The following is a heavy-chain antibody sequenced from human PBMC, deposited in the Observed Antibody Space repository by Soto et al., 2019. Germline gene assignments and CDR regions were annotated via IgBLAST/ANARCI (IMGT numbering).Heavy chain of an antibody. CDR3: ATGHVDGTRDY. CDR1: GFTFSNAW. Sequence: GGSLTLSYAPSGFTFSNAWTSCVRQPPGKGLEWVGRIKSKTDGGTTDYVAPAKARFIIPRDDSKNKVYLQMNSLKTQDTAMNDFATGHVDGTRDYWGQGAGVTVSS. D-gene: IGHD1-7*01. V-gene: IGHV3-15*01. J-gene: IGHJ4*02. CDR2: IKSKTDGGTT.